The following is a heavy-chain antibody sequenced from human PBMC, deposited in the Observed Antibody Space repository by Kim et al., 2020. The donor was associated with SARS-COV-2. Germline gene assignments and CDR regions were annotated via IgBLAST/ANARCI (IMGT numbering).Heavy chain of an antibody. CDR1: GGSFSGYY. J-gene: IGHJ5*02. Sequence: SETLSLTCAVYGGSFSGYYWSWIRQPPGKGLEWIGEINHSGSTNYNPSLKSRVTISVDTSKNQFSLKLSSVTAADTAVYYCARRNTGTRWFDPWGQGTLV. CDR2: INHSGST. CDR3: ARRNTGTRWFDP. D-gene: IGHD4-4*01. V-gene: IGHV4-34*01.